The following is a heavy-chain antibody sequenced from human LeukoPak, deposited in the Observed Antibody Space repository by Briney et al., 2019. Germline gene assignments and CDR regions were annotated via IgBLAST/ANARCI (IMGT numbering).Heavy chain of an antibody. CDR1: GGSFSGYY. V-gene: IGHV3-23*01. CDR2: ISGSGGST. Sequence: PSETLSLTCAVYGGSFSGYYWSWIRQPPGKGLEWVSAISGSGGSTYYADSVKGRFTISRDNSKNTLYLQMNSLRAEDTAVYYCAKSHYDFWSGYPDLDYWGQGTLVTVSS. J-gene: IGHJ4*02. D-gene: IGHD3-3*01. CDR3: AKSHYDFWSGYPDLDY.